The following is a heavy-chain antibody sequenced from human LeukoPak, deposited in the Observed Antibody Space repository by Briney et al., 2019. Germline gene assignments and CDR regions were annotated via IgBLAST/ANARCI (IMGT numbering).Heavy chain of an antibody. V-gene: IGHV4-38-2*02. J-gene: IGHJ4*02. D-gene: IGHD1-14*01. CDR2: IYHSGST. CDR3: ARDRTPHFDY. CDR1: GYSISSGYY. Sequence: SETLSLTCSVSGYSISSGYYWGWIRQPPGKGLEWIGSIYHSGSTYYNPSLKRRVTISVDTSKNQFSLKLSSVTAADTAVYYCARDRTPHFDYWGQGTLVTVSS.